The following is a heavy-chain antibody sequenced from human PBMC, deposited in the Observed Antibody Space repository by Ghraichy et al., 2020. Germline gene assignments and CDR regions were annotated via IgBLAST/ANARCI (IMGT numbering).Heavy chain of an antibody. J-gene: IGHJ5*02. CDR2: VAHDGTNA. D-gene: IGHD4-23*01. V-gene: IGHV3-30*04. CDR1: GFSFRSHA. CDR3: ARDVSSNGGKSGWFDP. Sequence: GGSLRLSCAASGFSFRSHAMHWVRQAPGKGLEWVAMVAHDGTNADYADSVKGRFTISRDNSKNTRYLEMNSLRGEDTAVYFCARDVSSNGGKSGWFDPWGQGTLVIVSS.